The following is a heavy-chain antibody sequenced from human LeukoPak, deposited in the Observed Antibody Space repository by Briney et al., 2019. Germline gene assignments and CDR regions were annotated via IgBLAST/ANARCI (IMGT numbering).Heavy chain of an antibody. CDR2: IYYSGST. D-gene: IGHD2-2*01. CDR1: GGSISSYY. Sequence: KSSETLSLTCTVSGGSISSYYWSWIRQPPGKGLEWIGYIYYSGSTNYNPSLKSRVTISVDTSKNQFSLKLSSVTAADTAVYYCARLSSSTSLIFDYWGQGTLVTVSS. CDR3: ARLSSSTSLIFDY. V-gene: IGHV4-59*08. J-gene: IGHJ4*02.